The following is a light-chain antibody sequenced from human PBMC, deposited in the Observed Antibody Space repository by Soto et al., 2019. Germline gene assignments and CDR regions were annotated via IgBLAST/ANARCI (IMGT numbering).Light chain of an antibody. V-gene: IGKV3-15*01. Sequence: EVEMTQSPATVSVSPGERVTLSCRASQRVSSSLAWYQQKPGQAPRLLIYGASTRATGIPARFSGSGSGTEFTLTISSLQSEDFAVYYCQQYNNWPPRTFXQGTKADIK. J-gene: IGKJ1*01. CDR3: QQYNNWPPRT. CDR2: GAS. CDR1: QRVSSS.